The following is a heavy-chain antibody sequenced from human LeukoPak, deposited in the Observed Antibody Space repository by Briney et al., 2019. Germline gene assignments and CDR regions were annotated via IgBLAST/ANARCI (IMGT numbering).Heavy chain of an antibody. CDR3: AKDPRATPTRGWDDI. CDR2: ISGSGGST. J-gene: IGHJ3*02. V-gene: IGHV3-23*01. D-gene: IGHD5-12*01. CDR1: GFTFSSYA. Sequence: PGGSLRLSCAASGFTFSSYAMSWVRLAPGKGLEWVSAISGSGGSTYYADSVKGRFTISRDNSKNTLYLQMNSLRAEDTAVYYCAKDPRATPTRGWDDIWGQGTMVTVSS.